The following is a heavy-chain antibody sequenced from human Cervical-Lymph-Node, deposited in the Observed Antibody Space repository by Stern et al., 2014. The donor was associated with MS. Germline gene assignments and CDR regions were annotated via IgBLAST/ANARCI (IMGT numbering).Heavy chain of an antibody. CDR3: ARGELKEGLVRGMDV. J-gene: IGHJ6*02. Sequence: QVQLVQSGAEVKKPGSSVKVSCKDSGGTFSSYAISLVRQAPGSGIEGMGGIIPIFGTANYAQKFQGRVTITADESTSTAYMELSSLRSEDTAVYYCARGELKEGLVRGMDVWGQGTTVTVSS. D-gene: IGHD1-26*01. CDR2: IIPIFGTA. V-gene: IGHV1-69*01. CDR1: GGTFSSYA.